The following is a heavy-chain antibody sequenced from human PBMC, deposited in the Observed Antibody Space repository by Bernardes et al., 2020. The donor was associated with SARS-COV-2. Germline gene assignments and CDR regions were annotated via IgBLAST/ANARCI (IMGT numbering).Heavy chain of an antibody. D-gene: IGHD6-13*01. J-gene: IGHJ6*02. CDR1: GFTFSSYD. CDR2: IGTAGDT. Sequence: GGSLRLSCAASGFTFSSYDMHWVRQATGKGLEWVSAIGTAGDTYYPGSVKGRFTISRENAKNSLYLQMNSLRAGDTAVYYCARAIAAAGSGVYYGMDVWGQGTTVTVSS. CDR3: ARAIAAAGSGVYYGMDV. V-gene: IGHV3-13*01.